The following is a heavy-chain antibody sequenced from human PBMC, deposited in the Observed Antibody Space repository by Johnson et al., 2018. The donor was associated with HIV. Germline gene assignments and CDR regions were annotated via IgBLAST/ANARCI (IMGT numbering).Heavy chain of an antibody. V-gene: IGHV3-48*04. D-gene: IGHD3-10*01. CDR1: GFTFSSYA. CDR3: ARSYYGSWGTFDI. CDR2: ISGSGRTI. Sequence: VQLVESGGGLVQPGGSLRLSCAASGFTFSSYAMSWVRQAPGKGLEWVSGISGSGRTIYYVDSVKGRFTVSRDNAKNSLYLQMNSLRAEDTAVYYCARSYYGSWGTFDIWGQGTMVTVS. J-gene: IGHJ3*02.